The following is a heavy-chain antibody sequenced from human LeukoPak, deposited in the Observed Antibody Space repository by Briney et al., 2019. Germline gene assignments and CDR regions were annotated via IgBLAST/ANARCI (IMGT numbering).Heavy chain of an antibody. J-gene: IGHJ4*02. CDR1: GDSISSSNW. CDR2: IYHSGST. D-gene: IGHD6-19*01. CDR3: ARDRTLLYSSFFDY. V-gene: IGHV4-4*02. Sequence: PSETLSLTCAVSGDSISSSNWWSWVRQPPGKGLEWIGEIYHSGSTNYSPSLKSRVTISEDTSKNQFSLKLNSVTAADTAVYYCARDRTLLYSSFFDYWGQGTLVTVSS.